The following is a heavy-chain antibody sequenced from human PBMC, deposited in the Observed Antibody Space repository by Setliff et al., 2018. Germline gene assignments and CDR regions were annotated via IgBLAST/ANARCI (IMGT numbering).Heavy chain of an antibody. J-gene: IGHJ3*02. CDR3: ARDSTDYYDSSGYYYGPRDNDAFDI. CDR2: VWFDGSNE. V-gene: IGHV3-33*01. Sequence: GGSLRLSCAASGFTFSDYVIHWVRQAPGKGLEWVAGVWFDGSNEHYADSVKGRFTISRDNAKNSLYLQMNSLRAEDTAVYYCARDSTDYYDSSGYYYGPRDNDAFDIWGQGTMVTVSS. D-gene: IGHD3-22*01. CDR1: GFTFSDYV.